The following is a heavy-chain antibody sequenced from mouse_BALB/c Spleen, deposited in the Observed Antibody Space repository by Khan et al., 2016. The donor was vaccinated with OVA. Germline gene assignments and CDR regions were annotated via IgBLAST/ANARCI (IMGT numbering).Heavy chain of an antibody. CDR2: INPYNDYT. CDR3: ARGVLGVQTWFAY. V-gene: IGHV1S136*01. Sequence: VQLKQSGPELVKPGASVKMSCKASGYTFTSYDMYWVKQKPGQGLEWIGYINPYNDYTKFNEKFKGKATLTSDKSSSTAYMELSSLTSEDSAVYYWARGVLGVQTWFAYGGQGNLVTVSA. J-gene: IGHJ3*01. D-gene: IGHD3-1*01. CDR1: GYTFTSYD.